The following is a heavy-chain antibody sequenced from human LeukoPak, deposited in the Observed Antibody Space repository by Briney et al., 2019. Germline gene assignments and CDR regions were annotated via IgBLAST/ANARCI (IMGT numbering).Heavy chain of an antibody. CDR2: ISGSGGST. V-gene: IGHV3-23*01. D-gene: IGHD6-19*01. CDR3: AKDNRRHYTSGPNPDSLH. Sequence: GGSLRLSCAASGFTFSSYAMSWVRQAPGKGLEWVSAISGSGGSTYYADSVKGRFTISRDNSKNTLYLQMNSLRAEDTAVYYCAKDNRRHYTSGPNPDSLHWGQGALVTVSS. J-gene: IGHJ4*02. CDR1: GFTFSSYA.